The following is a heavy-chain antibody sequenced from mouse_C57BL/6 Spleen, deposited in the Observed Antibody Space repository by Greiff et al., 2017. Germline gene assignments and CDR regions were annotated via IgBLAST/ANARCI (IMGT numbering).Heavy chain of an antibody. V-gene: IGHV1-22*01. J-gene: IGHJ2*01. CDR2: INPNNGGT. D-gene: IGHD2-2*01. CDR1: GYTFTDYN. CDR3: ARWGHGGAWFAY. Sequence: EVQLQQSGPELVKPGASVKMSCKASGYTFTDYNMHWVKQSHGKSLEWIGYINPNNGGTSYNQKFKGKATLTVNKSSSTTYMGLRSLTSEDSAVXYCARWGHGGAWFAYWGQGTTLTVSS.